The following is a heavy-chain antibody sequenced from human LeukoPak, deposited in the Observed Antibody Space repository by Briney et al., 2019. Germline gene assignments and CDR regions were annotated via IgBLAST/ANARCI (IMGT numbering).Heavy chain of an antibody. Sequence: PSETLSLTCAVYGGSFSGYYWSWIRQPPGKGLEWIGEINHSGSTNYNPSLKSRVTISVDTSKTQFSLKLSSVTAADTAVYYCARGGSGYSYGSRTFDYWGQGTLVTVSS. D-gene: IGHD5-18*01. V-gene: IGHV4-34*01. CDR3: ARGGSGYSYGSRTFDY. J-gene: IGHJ4*02. CDR1: GGSFSGYY. CDR2: INHSGST.